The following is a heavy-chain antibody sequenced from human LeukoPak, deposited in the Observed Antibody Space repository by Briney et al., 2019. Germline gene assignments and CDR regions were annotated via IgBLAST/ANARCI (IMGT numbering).Heavy chain of an antibody. CDR1: GFTFSSYW. V-gene: IGHV4-34*01. D-gene: IGHD2-2*01. CDR2: INHSGST. CDR3: ARRKRSGCSSTSCLLNWFDP. Sequence: LRLSCAASGFTFSSYWMHWVRQGPGKGLEWIGEINHSGSTNYNPSLKSRVTISVDTSKNQFSLKLSSVTAADTAVYYCARRKRSGCSSTSCLLNWFDPWGQGTLVTVSS. J-gene: IGHJ5*02.